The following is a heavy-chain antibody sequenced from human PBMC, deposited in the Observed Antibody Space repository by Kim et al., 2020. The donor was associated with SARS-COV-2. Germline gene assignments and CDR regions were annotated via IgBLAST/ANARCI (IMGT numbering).Heavy chain of an antibody. Sequence: NPPTKRSVTISVDTSKNKFSLKLSSVTAADTAVYYCARQDSSGWYHAFDIWGQGTMVTVSS. D-gene: IGHD6-19*01. CDR3: ARQDSSGWYHAFDI. J-gene: IGHJ3*02. V-gene: IGHV4-59*08.